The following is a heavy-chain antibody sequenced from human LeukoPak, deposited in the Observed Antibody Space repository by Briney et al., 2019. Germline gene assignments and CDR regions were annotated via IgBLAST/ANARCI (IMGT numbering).Heavy chain of an antibody. CDR3: AKGTQKEGRYYYYYYMDV. CDR1: GFTFRSHG. J-gene: IGHJ6*03. V-gene: IGHV3-30*02. CDR2: VRYDGSDT. Sequence: GGSLRLSCAASGFTFRSHGMHWGRQTPGKGLEWVAFVRYDGSDTYYADSVKGRFTVSRDNSKNTVYLQMDSLRAEDTAVYYCAKGTQKEGRYYYYYYMDVWGKGTTVTVSS.